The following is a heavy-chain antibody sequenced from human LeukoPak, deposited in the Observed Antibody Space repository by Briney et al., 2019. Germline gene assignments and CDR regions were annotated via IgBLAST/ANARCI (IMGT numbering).Heavy chain of an antibody. D-gene: IGHD3-3*01. CDR2: IYYSGST. CDR3: ARANRVLEWHVEWFDP. V-gene: IGHV4-39*07. Sequence: SETLSLTCTVSGGSISSSNYYWGWIRQPPGKGLEWIGSIYYSGSTYYNPSLKSRVTISVDTSKNQFSLKLSSVTAADTAVYYCARANRVLEWHVEWFDPWGQGTLVTVSS. J-gene: IGHJ5*02. CDR1: GGSISSSNYY.